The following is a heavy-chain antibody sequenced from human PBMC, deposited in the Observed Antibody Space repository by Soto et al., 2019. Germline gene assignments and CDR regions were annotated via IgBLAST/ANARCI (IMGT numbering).Heavy chain of an antibody. Sequence: SVKVSCKASGFTFTSYAVQWVRQARGQRLEWIGWIVVGSGNTNYAQKFQERVTITRDMSTSTAYMELSSLRSEDTAVYYCAAETGITGTPRGMDVWGQGTTVTVS. CDR3: AAETGITGTPRGMDV. CDR1: GFTFTSYA. J-gene: IGHJ6*02. CDR2: IVVGSGNT. D-gene: IGHD1-7*01. V-gene: IGHV1-58*01.